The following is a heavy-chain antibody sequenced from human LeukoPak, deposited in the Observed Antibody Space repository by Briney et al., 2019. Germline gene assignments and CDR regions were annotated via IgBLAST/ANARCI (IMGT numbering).Heavy chain of an antibody. Sequence: GGSLRLSCAASGFTFSSYGIHWVRQAPGKGLEWVAFIRHDGSSEYYTDSVKGRFTISRDNSKNTLYLQMNSLRAEDTAVYYCARAGVPAAIFHWFDPWGQGTLVTVSS. J-gene: IGHJ5*02. D-gene: IGHD2-2*01. CDR2: IRHDGSSE. V-gene: IGHV3-30*02. CDR1: GFTFSSYG. CDR3: ARAGVPAAIFHWFDP.